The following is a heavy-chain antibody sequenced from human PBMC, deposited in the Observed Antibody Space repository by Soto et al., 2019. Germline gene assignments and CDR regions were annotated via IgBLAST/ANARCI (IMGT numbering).Heavy chain of an antibody. D-gene: IGHD1-26*01. V-gene: IGHV3-23*01. CDR1: GFSFSSYA. J-gene: IGHJ4*02. Sequence: GSLRLSCTASGFSFSSYALSWVRQAPGKGLERVSTISGSDGKTYYADSVKGRFSISRDTSKTTLYLEMTSLRVEDTAVYYCARWSFLDYWGQGTRVTVSS. CDR2: ISGSDGKT. CDR3: ARWSFLDY.